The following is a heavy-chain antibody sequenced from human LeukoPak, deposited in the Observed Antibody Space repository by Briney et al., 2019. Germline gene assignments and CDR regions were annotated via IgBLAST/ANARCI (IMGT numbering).Heavy chain of an antibody. J-gene: IGHJ4*01. CDR2: IKSDGSST. CDR1: GFTFSYYW. V-gene: IGHV3-74*01. CDR3: ARKDCDSSGYFDLDY. Sequence: GGSLRLSCAASGFTFSYYWMHWVRQAPGKGLVWVSRIKSDGSSTTYADSVKGRITISRDNAKNTLYLQMNSLRAEDTAVYYCARKDCDSSGYFDLDYWGHGTLVTVSS. D-gene: IGHD3-22*01.